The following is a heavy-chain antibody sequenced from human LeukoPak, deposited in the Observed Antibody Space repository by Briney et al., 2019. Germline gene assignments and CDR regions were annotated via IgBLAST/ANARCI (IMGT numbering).Heavy chain of an antibody. Sequence: GGSLRLSCAASGFTFSSFGMHWVRQAPGQGLEWVAFILYDGTNKYYADSVKGRFTISRDNSKNTLSLQMNSLRAEDTAVYYCAKDQGQWLVPDYYYYMDVWGKGTTVTISS. D-gene: IGHD6-19*01. V-gene: IGHV3-30*02. J-gene: IGHJ6*03. CDR1: GFTFSSFG. CDR2: ILYDGTNK. CDR3: AKDQGQWLVPDYYYYMDV.